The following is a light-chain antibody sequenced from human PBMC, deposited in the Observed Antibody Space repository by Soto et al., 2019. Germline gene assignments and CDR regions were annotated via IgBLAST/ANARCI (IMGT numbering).Light chain of an antibody. CDR3: QQYVRSPWT. CDR2: AAS. CDR1: QSVSSSS. J-gene: IGKJ1*01. V-gene: IGKV3-20*01. Sequence: EIVMTQSPATLSLSPGDRATLSCRASQSVSSSSLAWYKQRRGQAPRVXSYAASSRATGIPDRFTGSGSGTEFALTISRLEPEDFAVYYCQQYVRSPWTFGQGTKVDIK.